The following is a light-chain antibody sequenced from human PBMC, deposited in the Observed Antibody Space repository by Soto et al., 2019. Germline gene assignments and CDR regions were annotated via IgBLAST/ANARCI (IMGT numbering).Light chain of an antibody. Sequence: DVVMTQSPLSLPVTLGQPSSISCRSSQSLVYSDGVTYLNWFHQRPGQTPRRLFYKVSDRDSGVPDRFSGRGSGTDFTLKISRVEADDVGIYYCMQGTHWPYTFGQGTKLEMK. CDR3: MQGTHWPYT. V-gene: IGKV2-30*01. CDR1: QSLVYSDGVTY. J-gene: IGKJ2*01. CDR2: KVS.